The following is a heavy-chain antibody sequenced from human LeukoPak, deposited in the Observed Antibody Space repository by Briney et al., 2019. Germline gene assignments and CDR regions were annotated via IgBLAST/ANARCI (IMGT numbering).Heavy chain of an antibody. CDR3: ARERTGIVGESGY. Sequence: GGSLRLSCAASGFTFSSYAMSWVRQAPGKGLEWVSAIRGSGGSTYYADSVKGRFTISRDNSKNTLYLQMNSLRAEDTAVYYCARERTGIVGESGYWGQGTLVTVSS. V-gene: IGHV3-23*01. D-gene: IGHD1-26*01. CDR2: IRGSGGST. J-gene: IGHJ4*02. CDR1: GFTFSSYA.